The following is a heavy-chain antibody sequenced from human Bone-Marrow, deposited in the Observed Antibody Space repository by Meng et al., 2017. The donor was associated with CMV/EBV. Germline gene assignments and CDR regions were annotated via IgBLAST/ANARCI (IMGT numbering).Heavy chain of an antibody. Sequence: QVQLQQWGAGLLKPSEPLSLTFAVYGGSFSGYYWSWIRQPPGKGLEWIGEINHSGSTNYNPSLKSRVTISVDTSKNQFSLKLSSVTAADTAVYYCARGVDYYDSSGYYYWGQGTLVTVSS. CDR2: INHSGST. CDR3: ARGVDYYDSSGYYY. CDR1: GGSFSGYY. J-gene: IGHJ4*02. D-gene: IGHD3-22*01. V-gene: IGHV4-34*01.